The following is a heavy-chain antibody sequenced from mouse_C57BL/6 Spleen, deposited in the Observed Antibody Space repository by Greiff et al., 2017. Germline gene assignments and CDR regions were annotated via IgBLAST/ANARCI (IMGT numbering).Heavy chain of an antibody. V-gene: IGHV5-4*01. CDR1: GFTFSSYA. CDR2: ISDGGSYT. D-gene: IGHD1-1*01. CDR3: ARDYGSSFPCAY. J-gene: IGHJ3*01. Sequence: EVQVVESGGGLVKPGGSLKLSCAASGFTFSSYAMSWVRQTPEKRLEWVATISDGGSYTYYPDNVKGRFTISRDNAKNNLYLQMSHLKSEDTAMYYCARDYGSSFPCAYWGQGTLVTVSA.